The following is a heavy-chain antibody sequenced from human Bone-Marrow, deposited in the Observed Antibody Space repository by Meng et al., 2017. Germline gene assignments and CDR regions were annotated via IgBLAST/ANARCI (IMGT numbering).Heavy chain of an antibody. V-gene: IGHV1-2*06. Sequence: ASVKVSCKPSGYNFPDYYIHWVRQAPGHGLEWMGRINPKSGDTHYAQMFQGRVTMTGDTSISTAYMELSGLRSDDTAMYYCARDEDISAAGKLFGDYWGQGTLVTVSS. CDR2: INPKSGDT. D-gene: IGHD6-13*01. J-gene: IGHJ4*02. CDR3: ARDEDISAAGKLFGDY. CDR1: GYNFPDYY.